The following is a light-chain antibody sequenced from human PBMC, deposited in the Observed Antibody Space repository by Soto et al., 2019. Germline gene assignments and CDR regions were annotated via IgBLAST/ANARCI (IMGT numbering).Light chain of an antibody. CDR2: DAS. CDR1: QSVSSY. J-gene: IGKJ3*01. CDR3: QQRSNWPLT. V-gene: IGKV3-11*01. Sequence: EIVLTQSPATLSLSPGERATLSCRASQSVSSYLLWYQQKPGQTPRLLIYDASNRATGIPARFSGSGSGTDFTLTISSLEPEDFAVYYCQQRSNWPLTFGPGTKVDIK.